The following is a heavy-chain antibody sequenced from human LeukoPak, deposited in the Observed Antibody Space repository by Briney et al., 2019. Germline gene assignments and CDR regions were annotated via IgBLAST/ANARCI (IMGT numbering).Heavy chain of an antibody. CDR3: ARQDSNYVGWFDP. CDR1: GGSISSYY. V-gene: IGHV4-59*08. D-gene: IGHD4-11*01. Sequence: PSETLSLTCTVSGGSISSYYWSWIRQPPGKGLEWIGYIYYSGSTNNNPSLKSRVTISVDTSKNQFSLKLSSVTAADTAVYYCARQDSNYVGWFDPWGQGTLVTVSS. CDR2: IYYSGST. J-gene: IGHJ5*02.